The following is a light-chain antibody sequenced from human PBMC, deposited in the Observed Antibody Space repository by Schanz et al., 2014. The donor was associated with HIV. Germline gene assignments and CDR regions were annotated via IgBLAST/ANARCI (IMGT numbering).Light chain of an antibody. Sequence: FMLTQPHSVSGSPGETVTISCTRSSGNIASTSVQWYQQRPDSAPTLVISENNDRPSGVPDRFSGSMDMSSNSAFLTISGLKTEDEADYYCQSSDRYNGKVFGGGTKLTVL. CDR1: SGNIASTS. J-gene: IGLJ3*02. V-gene: IGLV6-57*04. CDR3: QSSDRYNGKV. CDR2: ENN.